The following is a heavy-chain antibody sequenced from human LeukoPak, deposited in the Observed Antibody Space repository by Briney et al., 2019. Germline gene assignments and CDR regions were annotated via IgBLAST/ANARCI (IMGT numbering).Heavy chain of an antibody. CDR1: GYSISSGYY. D-gene: IGHD7-27*01. CDR2: IYHSGST. CDR3: ARDRWGYYFDY. Sequence: SETLSLTCTVSGYSISSGYYWGWIRQPPGKGLEWIGSIYHSGSTYYNPSLKSRVTISVDTSKNQFSLKLSSVTAADTAVYYCARDRWGYYFDYWGQGTLVTVSS. V-gene: IGHV4-38-2*02. J-gene: IGHJ4*02.